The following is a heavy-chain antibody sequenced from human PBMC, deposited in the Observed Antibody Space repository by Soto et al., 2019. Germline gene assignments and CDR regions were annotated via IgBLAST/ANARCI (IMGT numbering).Heavy chain of an antibody. V-gene: IGHV1-2*04. Sequence: QVQLVQSGAEVKKPGASVKVSCKASGYTFTGYYMHWVRQAPGQGLEWMVWINANSGGTNYAQKFQGWVTMTRDTCLSTAYMELSGLRPDVSALYYCARVWTTTARAFDIWGQGTMVPV. D-gene: IGHD1-26*01. CDR2: INANSGGT. CDR1: GYTFTGYY. CDR3: ARVWTTTARAFDI. J-gene: IGHJ3*02.